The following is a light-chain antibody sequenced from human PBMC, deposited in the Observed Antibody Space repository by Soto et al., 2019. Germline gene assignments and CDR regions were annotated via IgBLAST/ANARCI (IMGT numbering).Light chain of an antibody. CDR3: QQYGSSPWT. V-gene: IGKV3-20*01. CDR1: QSVSSSF. J-gene: IGKJ1*01. Sequence: EIVLTQSPGTLSLSPGERATLSCRASQSVSSSFLAWYQQKPGQAPRLLIYGASSRPTGIPDRFSGSGSGTDFTLTISRLEPEYFAVYYCQQYGSSPWTFGQGTKVEIK. CDR2: GAS.